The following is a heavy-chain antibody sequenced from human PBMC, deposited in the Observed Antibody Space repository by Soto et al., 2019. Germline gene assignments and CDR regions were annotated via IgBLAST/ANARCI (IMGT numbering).Heavy chain of an antibody. Sequence: GASVKVSCKASGYTFTHYGFSWVRQAPGQGLEWMGWISAYNADTNYAQNFQDRVIMTIDTSTTTAYMELGSLRSDDTAVYYCARDTVTGRQQEYWGQGTLVTVSS. CDR2: ISAYNADT. CDR1: GYTFTHYG. CDR3: ARDTVTGRQQEY. J-gene: IGHJ4*02. V-gene: IGHV1-18*01. D-gene: IGHD4-4*01.